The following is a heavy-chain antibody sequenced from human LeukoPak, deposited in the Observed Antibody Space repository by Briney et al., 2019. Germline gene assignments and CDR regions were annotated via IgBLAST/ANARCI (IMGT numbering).Heavy chain of an antibody. Sequence: SETLSLTCTVSGGSISSSSYYWGWIRQPPGKGLEWIGEINHSGSTNYNPSLKSRVTISVDTSKNQFSLKLSSVTAADTAVYYCASLIRITIFGVPRGGDVWGQGTTVTVSS. V-gene: IGHV4-39*07. D-gene: IGHD3-3*01. CDR3: ASLIRITIFGVPRGGDV. CDR1: GGSISSSSYY. J-gene: IGHJ6*02. CDR2: INHSGST.